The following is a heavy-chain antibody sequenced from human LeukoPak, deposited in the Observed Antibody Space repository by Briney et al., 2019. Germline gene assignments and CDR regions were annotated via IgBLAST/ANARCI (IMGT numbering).Heavy chain of an antibody. D-gene: IGHD6-13*01. CDR1: GGSFSSYY. J-gene: IGHJ4*02. CDR3: ARKIYRGLRAAAAGFFDS. CDR2: VNRSGNS. Sequence: SETLSLTCAVYGGSFSSYYWSWIRQPPGQGLEWIGEVNRSGNSNHNPSLKSRVTISVDTSKNQISLKLSSVTAADTAVYYCARKIYRGLRAAAAGFFDSWGQGTLVTVSS. V-gene: IGHV4-34*01.